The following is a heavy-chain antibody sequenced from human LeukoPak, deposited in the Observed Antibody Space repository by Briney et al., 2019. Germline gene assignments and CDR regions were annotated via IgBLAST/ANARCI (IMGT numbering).Heavy chain of an antibody. J-gene: IGHJ4*02. V-gene: IGHV3-23*01. Sequence: PGGSLRLPCAASGFTFSSYAMSWVRRAPGKGLEWVSAIGGGGRSTYYAGSVKGRFTISRDNSKNTLYLQINSLRAEDTAIYYCAKEVTSYGYRGLEYWGQGTLVAVSS. CDR3: AKEVTSYGYRGLEY. CDR2: IGGGGRST. CDR1: GFTFSSYA. D-gene: IGHD5-18*01.